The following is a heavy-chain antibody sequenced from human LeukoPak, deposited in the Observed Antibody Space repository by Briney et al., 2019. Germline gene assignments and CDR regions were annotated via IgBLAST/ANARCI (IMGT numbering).Heavy chain of an antibody. J-gene: IGHJ5*02. V-gene: IGHV3-74*01. CDR3: VRESYSRFDP. D-gene: IGHD5-12*01. CDR2: INSDGSST. Sequence: PGGSLRLSCAASGFTFSTYWMHWVRPAPGKGLVWVSHINSDGSSTNYADSVKGRFTISRDNAKNTVYLQMSSLRVEDTAVYYCVRESYSRFDPWGQGTLVTVSS. CDR1: GFTFSTYW.